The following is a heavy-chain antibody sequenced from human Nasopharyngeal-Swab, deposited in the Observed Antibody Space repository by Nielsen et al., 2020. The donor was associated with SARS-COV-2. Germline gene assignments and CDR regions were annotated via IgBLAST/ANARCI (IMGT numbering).Heavy chain of an antibody. CDR2: FSYTGIT. V-gene: IGHV4-61*01. Sequence: SETLSLTCTVSGGSISSGSIRCYYWSWIRQPPGKGLEWIGFFSYTGITNYNPSLKSRVTISVDVSKNQFSLKLSYVTAADTGVYYCAREVVGGLVDSWGQGILVTVSS. CDR1: GGSISSGSIRCYY. J-gene: IGHJ4*02. CDR3: AREVVGGLVDS. D-gene: IGHD1-26*01.